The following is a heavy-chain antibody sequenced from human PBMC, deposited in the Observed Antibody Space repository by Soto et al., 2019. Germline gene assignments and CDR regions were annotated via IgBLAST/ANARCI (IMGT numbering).Heavy chain of an antibody. D-gene: IGHD3-22*01. CDR1: DRSTSIGAYC. CDR2: IYYSGST. Sequence: TLSLTCTVSDRSTSIGAYCWSWIRQHVGRGLEWIGYIYYSGSTYYNPSLKSRVTISVDTSKNQFSLKLSSVTAADTAVYYCARARISGYYPNWFDPWGQGTMVTVSS. V-gene: IGHV4-31*03. CDR3: ARARISGYYPNWFDP. J-gene: IGHJ5*02.